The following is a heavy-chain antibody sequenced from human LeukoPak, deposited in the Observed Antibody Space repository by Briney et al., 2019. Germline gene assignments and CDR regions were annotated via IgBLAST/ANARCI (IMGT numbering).Heavy chain of an antibody. CDR1: GGTFSSYA. CDR2: IIPIFGTA. Sequence: SVKVSCKASGGTFSSYAISWVRQAPGQGLEWMGGIIPIFGTANYAQKFQGRVTITADESTGTAYMELSSLRSEDTAVYYCARDTPRVGLLWFGEAYFDYWGQGTLVTVSS. CDR3: ARDTPRVGLLWFGEAYFDY. V-gene: IGHV1-69*01. J-gene: IGHJ4*02. D-gene: IGHD3-10*01.